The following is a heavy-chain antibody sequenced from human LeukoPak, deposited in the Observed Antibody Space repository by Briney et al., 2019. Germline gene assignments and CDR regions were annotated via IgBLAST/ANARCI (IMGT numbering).Heavy chain of an antibody. Sequence: SVKVSCKASGGTFSSYAISWVRQAPGQGLEWMGGIIPIFGTANYAQKFQGRVTIAADESTSTAYMELSSLRSEDTAVYYCARDLQFGTTGRGWFDPWGQGTLVTVSS. D-gene: IGHD1-1*01. J-gene: IGHJ5*02. CDR2: IIPIFGTA. CDR3: ARDLQFGTTGRGWFDP. CDR1: GGTFSSYA. V-gene: IGHV1-69*01.